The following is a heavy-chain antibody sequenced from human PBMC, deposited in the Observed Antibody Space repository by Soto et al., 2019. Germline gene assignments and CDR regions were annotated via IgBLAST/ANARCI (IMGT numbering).Heavy chain of an antibody. CDR3: ARALYYYDSSGYYGS. D-gene: IGHD3-22*01. CDR2: IYYSGST. CDR1: GGSISSYY. V-gene: IGHV4-59*01. J-gene: IGHJ5*02. Sequence: SETLSLTCTVSGGSISSYYWSWIRQPPGKGLEWIGYIYYSGSTNYNPSLKSRVTISVDTSKNQFSLKLSSVTAADTAVYYCARALYYYDSSGYYGSWGQGTLVTVSS.